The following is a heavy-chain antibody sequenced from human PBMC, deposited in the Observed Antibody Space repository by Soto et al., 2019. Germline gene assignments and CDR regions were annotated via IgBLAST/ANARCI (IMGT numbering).Heavy chain of an antibody. CDR1: GFTFSGYA. CDR3: AKDRHYNWNYWRWFDP. D-gene: IGHD1-7*01. J-gene: IGHJ5*02. Sequence: GGSLRLSCAASGFTFSGYAMSWVRQAPGKGLEWVSAISGSGGSTYYADSVKGRFTISRDNSKNTLYLQMNSLRAEDTAVYYCAKDRHYNWNYWRWFDPWGQGTLVTVSS. CDR2: ISGSGGST. V-gene: IGHV3-23*01.